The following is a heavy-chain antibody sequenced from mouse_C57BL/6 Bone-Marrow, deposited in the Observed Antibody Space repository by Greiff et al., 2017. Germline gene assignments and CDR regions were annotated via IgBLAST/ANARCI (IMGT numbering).Heavy chain of an antibody. V-gene: IGHV5-9-1*02. CDR2: ISSGGDYI. J-gene: IGHJ2*01. CDR3: TRDQGYGDY. D-gene: IGHD3-1*01. Sequence: EVKLVASGEGLVKPGGSLKLSCAASGFTFSSYAMSWVRQTPEKRLEWVAYISSGGDYIYYADTVKGRFTISRDNARNTLYLQMSSLKSEDTTMYYCTRDQGYGDYWGQGTTLTVSS. CDR1: GFTFSSYA.